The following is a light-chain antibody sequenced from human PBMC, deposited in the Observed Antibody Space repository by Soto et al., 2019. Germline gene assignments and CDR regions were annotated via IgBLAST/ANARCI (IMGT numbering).Light chain of an antibody. CDR1: TXAVTNGHY. CDR3: LLSYNGPYV. Sequence: QAVVTQEPSLTVSPGGTVTLTCGSSTXAVTNGHYPYWFQQKPGQAPRTLIYDTTTRHSWTPARFSGSLLGGKAALTLSGAQPEDEAEYYCLLSYNGPYVFGTGTKVTVL. V-gene: IGLV7-46*01. CDR2: DTT. J-gene: IGLJ1*01.